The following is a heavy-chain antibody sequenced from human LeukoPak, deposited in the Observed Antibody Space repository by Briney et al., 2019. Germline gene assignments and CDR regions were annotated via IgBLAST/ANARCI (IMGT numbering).Heavy chain of an antibody. J-gene: IGHJ4*02. D-gene: IGHD4/OR15-4a*01. CDR3: AREVRGTYLDY. Sequence: ISVVEASLKKLEWVSYISSSSSSIYYADSVKGRFSISRDNAKNSLYLQMNSLRDEDTAVYFCAREVRGTYLDYWGQGTLVTVSS. CDR2: ISSSSSSI. V-gene: IGHV3-48*02.